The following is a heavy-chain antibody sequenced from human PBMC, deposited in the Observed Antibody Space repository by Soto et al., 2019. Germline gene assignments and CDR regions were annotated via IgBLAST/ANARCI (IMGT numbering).Heavy chain of an antibody. CDR3: ARVPRIAAAGTGWFDP. D-gene: IGHD6-13*01. CDR2: INHSGST. CDR1: GGSFSGYY. Sequence: SETLSLTCAVYGGSFSGYYWSWIRQPPGKGLEWIGEINHSGSTNYNPSLKSRVTISVDTSKNQFSLKLSSVTAADTAVYYCARVPRIAAAGTGWFDPWGQGTLVTVS. V-gene: IGHV4-34*01. J-gene: IGHJ5*02.